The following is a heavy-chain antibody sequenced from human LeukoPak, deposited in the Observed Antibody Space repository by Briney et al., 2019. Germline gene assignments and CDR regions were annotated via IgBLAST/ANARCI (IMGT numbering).Heavy chain of an antibody. Sequence: GGSLRLSRAASGFTFSSYEMNWVRQAPGKGLQWVSYISGSGSTIYYADSVKSRFTISRDNAKNSLYLQMNSLRAEDTAVYYCARDVGGWSSTVRPYFGFWGQGTLVTVSS. CDR3: ARDVGGWSSTVRPYFGF. J-gene: IGHJ4*02. D-gene: IGHD6-13*01. V-gene: IGHV3-48*03. CDR2: ISGSGSTI. CDR1: GFTFSSYE.